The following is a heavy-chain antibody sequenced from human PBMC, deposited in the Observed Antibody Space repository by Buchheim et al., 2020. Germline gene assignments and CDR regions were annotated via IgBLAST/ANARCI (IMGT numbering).Heavy chain of an antibody. CDR2: ISYDGSNK. Sequence: QVQLVESGGGVVQPGRSLRLSCAASGFTFSSYGMHWVRQAPGKGLEWVAVISYDGSNKYYADSVKGRFTISRDNSKNTRYLQMNSLRAEDTAVYYCAKDLGRYGMDVWGQGTT. V-gene: IGHV3-30*18. CDR1: GFTFSSYG. CDR3: AKDLGRYGMDV. J-gene: IGHJ6*02.